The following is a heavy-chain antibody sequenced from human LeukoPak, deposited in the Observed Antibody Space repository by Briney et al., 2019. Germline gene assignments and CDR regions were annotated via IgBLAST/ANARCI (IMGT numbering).Heavy chain of an antibody. D-gene: IGHD1-26*01. V-gene: IGHV4-34*01. Sequence: SWTLSLTRAGYGGSFSGYFWGWIRQPPGKGLEGIGEIKHSGSTNYNLALKSRVTISVETSKNQLSLKLNSVTAADAAVVYCSRGLNGYSGTYYGFDYWGRANRVTVSS. J-gene: IGHJ4*02. CDR2: IKHSGST. CDR1: GGSFSGYF. CDR3: SRGLNGYSGTYYGFDY.